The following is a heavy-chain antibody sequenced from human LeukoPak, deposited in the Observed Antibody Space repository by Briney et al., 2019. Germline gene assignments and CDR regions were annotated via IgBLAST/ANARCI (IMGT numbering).Heavy chain of an antibody. CDR2: IITIFGTA. Sequence: SVNVSCKASGGTFSSYAISWVRQAPGQGLEWMGGIITIFGTANYAQKFQGRVTITADESTSTAYMELSSLRSEDTAVYYCATNDGPNSSGWYSVDYWGQGTLVTVSS. CDR1: GGTFSSYA. CDR3: ATNDGPNSSGWYSVDY. V-gene: IGHV1-69*13. D-gene: IGHD6-19*01. J-gene: IGHJ4*02.